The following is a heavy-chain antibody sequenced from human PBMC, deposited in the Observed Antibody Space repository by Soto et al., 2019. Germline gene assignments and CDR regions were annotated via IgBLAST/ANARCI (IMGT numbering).Heavy chain of an antibody. Sequence: PSETLSLTCAVYGGSFSGYYWSWIRQPPGKGLEWIGEINHSGSTNYNPSLKSRVTISVDTSKNQFSLKLSSVTAADTAVYYCARGNLSGYDFCDYWGQGTLVTVSS. J-gene: IGHJ4*02. CDR1: GGSFSGYY. CDR3: ARGNLSGYDFCDY. CDR2: INHSGST. V-gene: IGHV4-34*01. D-gene: IGHD5-12*01.